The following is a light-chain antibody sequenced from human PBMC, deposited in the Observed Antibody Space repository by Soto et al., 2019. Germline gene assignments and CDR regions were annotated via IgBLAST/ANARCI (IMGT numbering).Light chain of an antibody. J-gene: IGKJ2*01. CDR3: QQYGSSSYT. V-gene: IGKV3-20*01. CDR1: QSVSSNY. Sequence: EIVLTQSPVTLSLSPGERATLSCRASQSVSSNYLAWYQQKPRQAPRLLIYGASSRATGIPDRFSGSGSGTDFTLAISRLEPEDFAVYYCQQYGSSSYTFGQGTRLEIK. CDR2: GAS.